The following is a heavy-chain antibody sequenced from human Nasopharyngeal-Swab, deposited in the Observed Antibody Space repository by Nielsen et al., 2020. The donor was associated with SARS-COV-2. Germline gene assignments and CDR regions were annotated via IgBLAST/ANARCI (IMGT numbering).Heavy chain of an antibody. D-gene: IGHD3-16*02. V-gene: IGHV4-39*01. CDR2: IYYSGST. J-gene: IGHJ4*02. Sequence: WIRQPPGKGLEWIGSIYYSGSTYYNPSLKSRVTISVDTSKNQFSLKLSSVTAADTAVYYCASLTFGGVIVIPSYYFDYWGQGTRVT. CDR3: ASLTFGGVIVIPSYYFDY.